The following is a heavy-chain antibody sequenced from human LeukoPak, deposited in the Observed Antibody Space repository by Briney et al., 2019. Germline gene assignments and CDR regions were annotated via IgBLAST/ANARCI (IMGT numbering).Heavy chain of an antibody. CDR2: IIPIFGTA. CDR1: GYTFTSYD. J-gene: IGHJ6*02. V-gene: IGHV1-69*13. CDR3: ARGGRYYDFWSGYHAPYYYGMDV. D-gene: IGHD3-3*01. Sequence: ASVKVSCKASGYTFTSYDINWVRQAPGQGLEWMGGIIPIFGTANYAQKFQGRVTITADESTSTAYMELSSLRSEDAAVYYCARGGRYYDFWSGYHAPYYYGMDVWGQGTTVTVSS.